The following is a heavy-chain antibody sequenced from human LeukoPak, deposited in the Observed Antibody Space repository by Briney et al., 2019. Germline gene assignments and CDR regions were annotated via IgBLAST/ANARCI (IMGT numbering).Heavy chain of an antibody. D-gene: IGHD2-15*01. J-gene: IGHJ4*02. CDR3: ARRPEDCSGNSCYTAPDY. V-gene: IGHV3-30*02. CDR1: GFTFRGYG. CDR2: IRYDGSNK. Sequence: GGSLRLSCAASGFTFRGYGMHWVRQAAGKGLEWVAFIRYDGSNKYYADSVKGRFTISRDNSKNTLYLQMNSLRPEDTAVYYCARRPEDCSGNSCYTAPDYWGQGTLVTVSS.